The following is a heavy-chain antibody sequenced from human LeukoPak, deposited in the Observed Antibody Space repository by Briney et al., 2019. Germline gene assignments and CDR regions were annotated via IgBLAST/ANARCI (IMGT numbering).Heavy chain of an antibody. J-gene: IGHJ3*02. CDR3: ARDPHGAFDI. Sequence: GGSLRLSCAASGFTFNSYWMSWVRQAPGKGLEWVANIKRDGSEIYYVDSVKGRFTISRDNAKSSLFLQMNNLRAEDTAMYYCARDPHGAFDIWGQGTMVTVSS. V-gene: IGHV3-7*01. CDR1: GFTFNSYW. CDR2: IKRDGSEI.